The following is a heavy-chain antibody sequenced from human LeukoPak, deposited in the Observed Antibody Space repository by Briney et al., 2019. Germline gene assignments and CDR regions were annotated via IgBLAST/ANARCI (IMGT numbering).Heavy chain of an antibody. V-gene: IGHV3-7*01. D-gene: IGHD3-10*01. CDR3: ARASYGSGSYYNV. Sequence: GGSLRLSCAASGFTFSRYWMSWVRQAPGKGLEWVANINQDGSEKYYVDSVKGRFTISRDSAKNSLYLQMNSLRAEDTAVYYCARASYGSGSYYNVWGQGTLVTVSS. CDR2: INQDGSEK. CDR1: GFTFSRYW. J-gene: IGHJ4*02.